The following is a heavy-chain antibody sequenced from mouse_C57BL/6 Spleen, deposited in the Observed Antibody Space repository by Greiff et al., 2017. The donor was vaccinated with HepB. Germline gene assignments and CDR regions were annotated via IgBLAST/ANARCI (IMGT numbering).Heavy chain of an antibody. Sequence: EVQLQQSGGGLVQPKGSLKLSCAASGFSFNTYAMNWVRQAPGKGLEWVARIRSKSNNYATYYADSVKDRFTISRDDSESMLYLQMNNLKTEDTAMYYCVRHRDYAMDYWGQGTSVTVSS. CDR2: IRSKSNNYAT. CDR1: GFSFNTYA. CDR3: VRHRDYAMDY. V-gene: IGHV10-1*01. J-gene: IGHJ4*01. D-gene: IGHD2-4*01.